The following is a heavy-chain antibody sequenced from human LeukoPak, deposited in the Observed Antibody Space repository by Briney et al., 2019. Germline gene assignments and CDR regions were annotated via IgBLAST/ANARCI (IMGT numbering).Heavy chain of an antibody. D-gene: IGHD3-22*01. CDR3: ARRMDSSGRDAFDI. CDR1: GYTFTTYG. CDR2: ISAYNGNT. Sequence: ASVKVSCKASGYTFTTYGISWVRQAPGQGLEWMGWISAYNGNTNYAQKLQGRVTMTTDTSTSTAYMELSSLRSEDTAVYYCARRMDSSGRDAFDIWGQGTMVTVSS. J-gene: IGHJ3*02. V-gene: IGHV1-18*01.